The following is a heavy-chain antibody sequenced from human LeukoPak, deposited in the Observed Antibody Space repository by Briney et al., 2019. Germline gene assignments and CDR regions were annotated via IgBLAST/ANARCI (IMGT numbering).Heavy chain of an antibody. CDR3: ARAVHLADY. J-gene: IGHJ4*02. CDR1: GFTFSDHW. Sequence: PGGSLKLSCAASGFTFSDHWMSWVRQAPGKGLEWVANIRQDGSSIFYADSVKGRFTISRDNAKNSVFLQMDNLTPDDTAVYYCARAVHLADYWGQGTLVTVSS. V-gene: IGHV3-7*01. CDR2: IRQDGSSI.